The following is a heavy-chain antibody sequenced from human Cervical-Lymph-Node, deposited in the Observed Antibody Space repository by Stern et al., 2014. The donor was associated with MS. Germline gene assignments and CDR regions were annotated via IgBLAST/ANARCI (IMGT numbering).Heavy chain of an antibody. CDR1: GGSVSSKY. CDR3: ARVTGRGTRQNWFDS. V-gene: IGHV4-59*02. J-gene: IGHJ5*01. CDR2: IYSDGST. D-gene: IGHD1-26*01. Sequence: QEQLQESCPGLVKPSETVSLTCAVSGGSVSSKYWNWIRQPPGKGLEWIGDIYSDGSTNYNPSLKSRVVISLDTSTNQFSLSLTSVTAADTAVYYCARVTGRGTRQNWFDSWGQGTLVTVSS.